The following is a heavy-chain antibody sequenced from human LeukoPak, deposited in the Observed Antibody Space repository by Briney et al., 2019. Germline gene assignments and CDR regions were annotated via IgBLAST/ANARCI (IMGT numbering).Heavy chain of an antibody. CDR1: GYTFTSYG. J-gene: IGHJ4*02. CDR2: LSPYNGNK. V-gene: IGHV1-18*01. D-gene: IGHD3-22*01. Sequence: ASVKVSCKASGYTFTSYGISWVRQAPGQGLEWMGWLSPYNGNKDYAQKFQGRVTMTTDLSTSTAYMEVRSLRSDDTAVYHCARDGTWGRYHYDSTGNDYYFDYWGQGTLVTVSS. CDR3: ARDGTWGRYHYDSTGNDYYFDY.